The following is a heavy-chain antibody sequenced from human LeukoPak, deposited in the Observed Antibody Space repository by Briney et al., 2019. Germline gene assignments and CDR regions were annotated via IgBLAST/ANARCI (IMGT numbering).Heavy chain of an antibody. CDR1: GGSISSGGYY. CDR3: ARVDDYYGGRAFDY. CDR2: IYYSGST. D-gene: IGHD4-23*01. Sequence: SQTLSLTCTGSGGSISSGGYYWSWIRQHPGKGLEWIGYIYYSGSTYYNPSLKSRVTISVDTSKNQFSLKLSSVTAADTAVYYCARVDDYYGGRAFDYWGQGTLVTVSS. J-gene: IGHJ4*02. V-gene: IGHV4-31*03.